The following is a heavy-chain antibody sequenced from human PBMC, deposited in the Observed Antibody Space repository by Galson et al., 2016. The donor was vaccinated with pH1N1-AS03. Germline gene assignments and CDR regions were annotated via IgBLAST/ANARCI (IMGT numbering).Heavy chain of an antibody. J-gene: IGHJ4*02. CDR3: VRDIYGDPLGE. V-gene: IGHV6-1*01. D-gene: IGHD4-17*01. Sequence: CAISGDSVLSDSAAWNWVRQSPSRGLEWLGRTYLRSTWYHDYAESMKSRIIINADTSKNQFSLQLNSVTPEDTAVYYCVRDIYGDPLGEWCQGTLVTVSS. CDR1: GDSVLSDSAA. CDR2: TYLRSTWYH.